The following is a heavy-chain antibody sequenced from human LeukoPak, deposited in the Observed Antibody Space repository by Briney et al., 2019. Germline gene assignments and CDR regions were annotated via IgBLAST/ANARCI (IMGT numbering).Heavy chain of an antibody. Sequence: ASVKVSCKAPGYTFNSYGINWVRQAPGQGPEWMGWISAYNGNTNYTQKLQGRVTMTTDTSTTTAYMELRSLRSDDTAVYYCARRNPVMVRGQSRYYMDVWGKGTTVTVSS. J-gene: IGHJ6*03. V-gene: IGHV1-18*01. CDR3: ARRNPVMVRGQSRYYMDV. D-gene: IGHD3-10*01. CDR1: GYTFNSYG. CDR2: ISAYNGNT.